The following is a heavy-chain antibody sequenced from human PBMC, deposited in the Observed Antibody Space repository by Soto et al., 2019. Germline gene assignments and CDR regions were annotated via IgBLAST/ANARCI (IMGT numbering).Heavy chain of an antibody. V-gene: IGHV3-21*01. D-gene: IGHD1-20*01. J-gene: IGHJ4*02. Sequence: GGSLRLSCAASGFSFSNYGMNWARQAPGKGLEWVSSIRSSGSGIYYADSVKGRFTISRDNAKNSLYLQMSSLRAEDTAVYYCASAFFTPPHNSEGYWGQGTLVTVSS. CDR1: GFSFSNYG. CDR3: ASAFFTPPHNSEGY. CDR2: IRSSGSGI.